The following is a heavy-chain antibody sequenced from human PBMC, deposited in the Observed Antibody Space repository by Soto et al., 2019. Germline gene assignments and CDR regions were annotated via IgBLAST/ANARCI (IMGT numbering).Heavy chain of an antibody. CDR3: ARGVYDSSGYPDYFDY. J-gene: IGHJ4*02. V-gene: IGHV3-53*01. CDR1: GFTVSSNY. CDR2: IYSGGST. D-gene: IGHD3-22*01. Sequence: LRLSCAASGFTVSSNYMSWVRQAPGKGLERVSVIYSGGSTYYADSVKGRFTISRDNSKNTLYLQMNSLRAEDTAVYYCARGVYDSSGYPDYFDYWGQGTLVTVSS.